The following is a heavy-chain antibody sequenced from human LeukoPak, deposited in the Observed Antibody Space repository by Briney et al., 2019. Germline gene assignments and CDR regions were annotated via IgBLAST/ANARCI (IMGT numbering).Heavy chain of an antibody. J-gene: IGHJ4*02. CDR1: GYTFTGYY. Sequence: ASVKVSCKASGYTFTGYYMHWVRQAPGQGLEWMGWINPNSGGTNYAQKFQGRVTMTRETSISTAYMELSRLRSDDTAVYYCARDLYGSFTMVRGVITDYWGQGTLVTVSS. CDR2: INPNSGGT. V-gene: IGHV1-2*02. CDR3: ARDLYGSFTMVRGVITDY. D-gene: IGHD3-10*01.